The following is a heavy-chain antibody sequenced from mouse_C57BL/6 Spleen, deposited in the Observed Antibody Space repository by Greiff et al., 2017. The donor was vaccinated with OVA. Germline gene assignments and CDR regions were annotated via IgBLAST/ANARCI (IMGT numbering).Heavy chain of an antibody. Sequence: QVHVKQPGAELVKPGASVKLSCKASGYTFTSYWMQWVKQRPGQGLEWIGEIDPSDSYTNYNQKFKGKATLTVDTSSSTAYMQLSSLTSEDSAVYYCARRGYYDSYYFDYWGQGTTLTVSS. D-gene: IGHD2-4*01. V-gene: IGHV1-50*01. J-gene: IGHJ2*01. CDR1: GYTFTSYW. CDR3: ARRGYYDSYYFDY. CDR2: IDPSDSYT.